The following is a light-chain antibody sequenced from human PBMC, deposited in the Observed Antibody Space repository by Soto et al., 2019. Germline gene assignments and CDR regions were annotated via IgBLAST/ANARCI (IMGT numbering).Light chain of an antibody. CDR3: QQYKSYSLT. CDR2: KAS. J-gene: IGKJ4*01. V-gene: IGKV1-5*03. Sequence: DIQMTQSPSTLSASVGDRVTITCRARQSISSWLAWYQQKPGKAPKLLIYKASILESGVPSRFSGSGSGTEFTLTISSLQPDDFATYYFQQYKSYSLTFGGGTKVEIK. CDR1: QSISSW.